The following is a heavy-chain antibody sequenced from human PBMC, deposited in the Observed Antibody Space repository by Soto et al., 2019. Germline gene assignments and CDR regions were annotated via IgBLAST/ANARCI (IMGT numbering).Heavy chain of an antibody. CDR2: IIPIFGTA. D-gene: IGHD2-21*01. J-gene: IGHJ3*02. CDR1: GGTFSSYA. V-gene: IGHV1-69*12. CDR3: ARLIAIVQGAFDI. Sequence: QVQLVQSGAEVKKPGSSVKVSCKASGGTFSSYAISWVRQAPGQGLEWMGGIIPIFGTANYAQKFQGRVTITADEATSRAYLELSSLRVDGTVVYYYARLIAIVQGAFDIWGQGPMVTVSS.